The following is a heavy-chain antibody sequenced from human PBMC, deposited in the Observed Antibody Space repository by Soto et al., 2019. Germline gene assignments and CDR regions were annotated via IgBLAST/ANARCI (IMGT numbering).Heavy chain of an antibody. J-gene: IGHJ4*02. Sequence: GASVKVSCKASGYTFTSYGISWVRQAPGQGLEWMGWIIPILGIANYAQKFQGRVTITADKSTSTAYMELSSLRSEDTAVYYCAIGTYSGYTTVIDYWGQGTLVTV. V-gene: IGHV1-69*10. D-gene: IGHD5-12*01. CDR1: GYTFTSYG. CDR3: AIGTYSGYTTVIDY. CDR2: IIPILGIA.